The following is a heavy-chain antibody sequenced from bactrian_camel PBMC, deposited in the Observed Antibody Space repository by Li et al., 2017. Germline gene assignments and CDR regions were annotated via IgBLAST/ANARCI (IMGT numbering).Heavy chain of an antibody. CDR3: AAEGFDCYSDSWRGDFTA. Sequence: VQLVESGGGPVQAGGSLRLSCEVSRYQNIRDCMGWFRQAPGAEREGVAGIGTGGRSRYYADSVKGRFTISQDFAKNTVYLQMNNLLPEDTAMYYCAAEGFDCYSDSWRGDFTARGQGTQVTVS. CDR2: IGTGGRSR. J-gene: IGHJ4*01. V-gene: IGHV3S40*01. D-gene: IGHD1*01. CDR1: RYQNIRDC.